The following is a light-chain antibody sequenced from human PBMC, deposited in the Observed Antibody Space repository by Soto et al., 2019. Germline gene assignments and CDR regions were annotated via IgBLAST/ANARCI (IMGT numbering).Light chain of an antibody. CDR1: QNVNNI. CDR3: QQYQAWPLA. CDR2: GAS. Sequence: EILVTQSPATLSVSPGERATLSCRANQNVNNILAWYQQFPGQAPRLLIYGASTRATTIPARFSGSGSGTDFTLTISSLQSGDVAVYYCQQYQAWPLAFGGGTKVEIK. V-gene: IGKV3-15*01. J-gene: IGKJ4*01.